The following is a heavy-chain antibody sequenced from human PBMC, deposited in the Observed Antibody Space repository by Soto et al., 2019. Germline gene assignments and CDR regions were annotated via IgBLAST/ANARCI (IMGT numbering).Heavy chain of an antibody. CDR2: INHSGST. CDR1: GGSFSGYY. V-gene: IGHV4-34*01. CDR3: ARGLGSSSSNYYYYMDV. D-gene: IGHD6-6*01. Sequence: SETLSLTCAVYGGSFSGYYWSWIRQPPGKGLEWIGEINHSGSTNYNPSLKSRVTISVDTSKNQFSLKLSSVTAADTAVYYCARGLGSSSSNYYYYMDVWGKGTTVTVSS. J-gene: IGHJ6*03.